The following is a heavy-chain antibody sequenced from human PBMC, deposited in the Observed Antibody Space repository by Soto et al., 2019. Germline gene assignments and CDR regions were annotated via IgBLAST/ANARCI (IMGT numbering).Heavy chain of an antibody. CDR1: GFSLTTSGVG. Sequence: QITLNESGPTVVRPTETLTLTCRFSGFSLTTSGVGVGWIRQSPGKAPEWLALIYWDDDKRYSASLKSRLNINKNTSKTQVVLTVSDLDPTDTATYYCAHRVLRTVFGLVTTTAIYFDFWGQGTPVAVSS. D-gene: IGHD3-3*01. CDR2: IYWDDDK. V-gene: IGHV2-5*02. J-gene: IGHJ4*02. CDR3: AHRVLRTVFGLVTTTAIYFDF.